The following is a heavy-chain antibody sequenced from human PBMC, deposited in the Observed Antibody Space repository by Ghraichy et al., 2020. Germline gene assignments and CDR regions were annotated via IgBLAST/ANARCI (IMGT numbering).Heavy chain of an antibody. CDR2: IYYSGST. CDR3: ARHESGSSDPLES. CDR1: GGSISSSSYY. Sequence: ETLSLTCTVSGGSISSSSYYWGWIRQPPGKGLEWIGSIYYSGSTYYNPSLKSRVTISVDTSKNQFSLKLSSVTAADTAVYYCARHESGSSDPLESWGQGTLVTVSS. D-gene: IGHD1-26*01. V-gene: IGHV4-39*01. J-gene: IGHJ4*02.